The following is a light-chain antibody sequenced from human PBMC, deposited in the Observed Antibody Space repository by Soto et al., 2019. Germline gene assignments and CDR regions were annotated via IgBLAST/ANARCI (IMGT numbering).Light chain of an antibody. CDR2: LEGSGSY. CDR1: SGHSSYI. Sequence: QSVLTQSSSASASLGSSVKLTCTLSSGHSSYIIAWHQQQPGKAHRYLMKLEGSGSYHKGSGVPDRFSGSSSGADRYLTISILQFEDEADYYCETWDSNSRVFGGGTKLTVL. CDR3: ETWDSNSRV. J-gene: IGLJ3*02. V-gene: IGLV4-60*02.